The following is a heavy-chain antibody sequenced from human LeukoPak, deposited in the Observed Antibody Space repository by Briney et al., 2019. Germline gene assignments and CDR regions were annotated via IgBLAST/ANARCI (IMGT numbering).Heavy chain of an antibody. CDR1: GASINNYY. Sequence: SQTLSLTCIVSGASINNYYWSWIRQPPGKGLEWIGYIYYSGTTNYNPSLKSRVTMSVDTSNNHLSLRLTSVAAADTALYYCARHSYNYYGLDVWGQGTTITVSS. CDR3: ARHSYNYYGLDV. CDR2: IYYSGTT. J-gene: IGHJ6*02. V-gene: IGHV4-59*08.